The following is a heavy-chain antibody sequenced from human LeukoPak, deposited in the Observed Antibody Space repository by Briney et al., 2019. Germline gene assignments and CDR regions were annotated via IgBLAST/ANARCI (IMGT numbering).Heavy chain of an antibody. CDR1: GYTFTSYA. D-gene: IGHD3-9*01. Sequence: ASVKVSCKASGYTFTSYAMHWVRQAPGQRLEWMGWINAGNGNTKYSQKFRGRVTITRDTSASTAYMELSSLRSEDTAVYYCAREIRNYDILTGYPTAFDYWGQGTLVTVSS. CDR3: AREIRNYDILTGYPTAFDY. J-gene: IGHJ4*02. V-gene: IGHV1-3*01. CDR2: INAGNGNT.